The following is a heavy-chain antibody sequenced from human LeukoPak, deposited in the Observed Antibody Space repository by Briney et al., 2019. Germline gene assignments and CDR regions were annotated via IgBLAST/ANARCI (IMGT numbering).Heavy chain of an antibody. V-gene: IGHV3-20*04. D-gene: IGHD1-26*01. J-gene: IGHJ6*02. Sequence: GGSLRLSCAASGFTFSSYAMTWVRQAPGKGLEWVSTINWNGGSTGYADSVKGRFTISRDNAKNSLYLQMNSLRAEDTALYYCARERPSSGSYDVWGQGTTVTVSS. CDR2: INWNGGST. CDR1: GFTFSSYA. CDR3: ARERPSSGSYDV.